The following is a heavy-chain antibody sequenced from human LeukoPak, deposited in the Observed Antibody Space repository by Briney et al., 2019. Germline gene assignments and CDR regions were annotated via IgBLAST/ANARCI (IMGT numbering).Heavy chain of an antibody. CDR2: ISAYNGNT. CDR1: GYTFTSYG. D-gene: IGHD6-13*01. J-gene: IGHJ4*02. CDR3: ARSVNQGSSWYTVFYFDY. V-gene: IGHV1-18*01. Sequence: GASVNVSCKASGYTFTSYGISWVRQAPGQGLEWMGWISAYNGNTNYAQKLQGRVTMTTDTSTSTAYMELRSLRSDDTAVYYCARSVNQGSSWYTVFYFDYWGQGTLVTVSS.